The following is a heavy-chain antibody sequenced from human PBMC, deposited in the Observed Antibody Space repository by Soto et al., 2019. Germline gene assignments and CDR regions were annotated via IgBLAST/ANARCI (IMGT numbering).Heavy chain of an antibody. Sequence: PSETLSLTCAVYGGSFSGYYWSWTRQPPGKGLEWIGEINHSGSTNYNPSLKSRVTISVDTSKNQFSLKLSSVTAADTAVYYCARGGSSSWYLGGYYYYMDVWGKGTTVTVSS. CDR2: INHSGST. J-gene: IGHJ6*03. CDR1: GGSFSGYY. V-gene: IGHV4-34*01. D-gene: IGHD6-13*01. CDR3: ARGGSSSWYLGGYYYYMDV.